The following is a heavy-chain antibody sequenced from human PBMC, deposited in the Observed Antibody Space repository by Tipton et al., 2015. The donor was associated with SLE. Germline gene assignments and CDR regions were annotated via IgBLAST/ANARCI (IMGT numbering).Heavy chain of an antibody. CDR2: IYYSGST. CDR3: ARAQNYYGSGSYPDY. CDR1: GGSISSYY. Sequence: SLTCTVSGGSISSYYWSWIRQPPGKGLEWIGYIYYSGSTNYNPSLKSRVTISVDTSKNQFSLKLSSVTAADTAVYYCARAQNYYGSGSYPDYWGQGTLVTVSS. D-gene: IGHD3-10*01. J-gene: IGHJ4*02. V-gene: IGHV4-59*01.